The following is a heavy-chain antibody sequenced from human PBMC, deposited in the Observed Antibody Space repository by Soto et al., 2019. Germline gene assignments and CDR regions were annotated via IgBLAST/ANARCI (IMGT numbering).Heavy chain of an antibody. CDR1: GFGVRSTYF. Sequence: SETLSLTCVVSGFGVRSTYFWGWIRQPPGKGLEWIGSVHHDGNAYYPPSVLGRVTISVDTANNQVSLSLRSVTAEDTATYYCGRIIGATSVDSWGPGILVTVS. CDR2: VHHDGNA. J-gene: IGHJ4*02. V-gene: IGHV4-38-2*01. D-gene: IGHD1-26*01. CDR3: GRIIGATSVDS.